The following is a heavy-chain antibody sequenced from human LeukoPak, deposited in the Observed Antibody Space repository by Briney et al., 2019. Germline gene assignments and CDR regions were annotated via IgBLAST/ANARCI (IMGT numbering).Heavy chain of an antibody. J-gene: IGHJ4*02. V-gene: IGHV3-21*01. CDR1: GFTFSSYS. D-gene: IGHD6-25*01. Sequence: GGSLRLSCAASGFTFSSYSMNWVRQAPGKGLEWVSSISSSSSYIYYADSVKGRFTISRDNAKNSLYLQMNSLRAEDTAVYYCARDLRAATPDWWGQGTLVTVSS. CDR2: ISSSSSYI. CDR3: ARDLRAATPDW.